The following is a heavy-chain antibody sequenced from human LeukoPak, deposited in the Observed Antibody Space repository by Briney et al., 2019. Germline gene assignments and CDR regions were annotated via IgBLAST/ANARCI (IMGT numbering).Heavy chain of an antibody. CDR3: ARDKSGSGPDY. J-gene: IGHJ4*02. CDR1: GFTFSSHG. Sequence: GGSLRLSCVASGFTFSSHGMHWVRQAPGKGLEWVAVIWYDGSNKYYADSVKGRFTISKDNSNNTLYLQMNSLRAEDTAVYYCARDKSGSGPDYWGQGTLVTVSS. D-gene: IGHD3-10*01. CDR2: IWYDGSNK. V-gene: IGHV3-33*01.